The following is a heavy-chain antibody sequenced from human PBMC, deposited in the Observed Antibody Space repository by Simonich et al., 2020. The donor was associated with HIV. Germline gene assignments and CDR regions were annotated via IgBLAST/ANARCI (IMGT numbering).Heavy chain of an antibody. CDR1: GFTFDDYA. CDR2: SSWNSGKI. Sequence: EVQLVESGGGLVQAGRSLRLSCAASGFTFDDYAMYWVRQVAGKGLGWVAGSSWNSGKIHYEDSVKGRFTISRDNAKNSLYLQMNSLTSEDTALYYCAKDRIVGATTYYFDYWGQGTLVTVSS. V-gene: IGHV3-9*01. D-gene: IGHD1-26*01. J-gene: IGHJ4*02. CDR3: AKDRIVGATTYYFDY.